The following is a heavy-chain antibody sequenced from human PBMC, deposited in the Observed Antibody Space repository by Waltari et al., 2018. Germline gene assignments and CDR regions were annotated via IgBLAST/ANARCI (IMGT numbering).Heavy chain of an antibody. CDR2: MNPNGEKT. Sequence: QVQLVQSGAEVKKPGASVKVSCMPSGYNFASYDIKWVRRAAGQGLEWMGWMNPNGEKTGYEQKFQGRVTMTRDTSINTAYMELSSLTSDDTAVYYCARGRQYYESTGYYWYYFDHWGQGTLVTVSS. J-gene: IGHJ4*02. D-gene: IGHD3-22*01. V-gene: IGHV1-8*01. CDR3: ARGRQYYESTGYYWYYFDH. CDR1: GYNFASYD.